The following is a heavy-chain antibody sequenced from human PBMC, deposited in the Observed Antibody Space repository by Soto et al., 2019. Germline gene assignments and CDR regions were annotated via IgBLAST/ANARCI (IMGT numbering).Heavy chain of an antibody. CDR1: GYTFTHYY. CDR2: INPGGGYT. V-gene: IGHV1-46*01. J-gene: IGHJ4*02. D-gene: IGHD3-22*01. Sequence: GASVKVSCKASGYTFTHYYMHWVRLAPGQGLEWVGVINPGGGYTTYAQKFQGRVTMTSDTSTSTVYMELSSLRSEDTAVYFCGREYYDSRGTPPGDWGQGTLVTVSS. CDR3: GREYYDSRGTPPGD.